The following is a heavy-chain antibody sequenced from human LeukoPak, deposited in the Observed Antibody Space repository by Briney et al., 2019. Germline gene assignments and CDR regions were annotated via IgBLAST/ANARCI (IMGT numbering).Heavy chain of an antibody. Sequence: GGSLRLSCVASGFTFSSKWMSWVRQAPGKGPEWVGNIQPDGSEQYPVDSVKGRFTISRDNARNSLFLQMNSLRVEDTGVYYCASQSYARFDPWGQGTPVTVSS. D-gene: IGHD3-16*01. V-gene: IGHV3-7*01. CDR2: IQPDGSEQ. CDR1: GFTFSSKW. CDR3: ASQSYARFDP. J-gene: IGHJ5*02.